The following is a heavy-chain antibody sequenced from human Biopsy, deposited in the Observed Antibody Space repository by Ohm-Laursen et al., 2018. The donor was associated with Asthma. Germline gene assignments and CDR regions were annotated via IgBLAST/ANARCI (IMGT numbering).Heavy chain of an antibody. D-gene: IGHD6-19*01. V-gene: IGHV3-64D*08. CDR3: ARESSVAGSSDFDY. J-gene: IGHJ4*02. Sequence: SLRLSCTASGFTFSSYDMHWVRQAPGKGLEYVSGISNNGGRTNYGDSVKGRFTISRDNSKSTLYLQMSSLRGEDTAVYYCARESSVAGSSDFDYWGQGTLVTVSS. CDR1: GFTFSSYD. CDR2: ISNNGGRT.